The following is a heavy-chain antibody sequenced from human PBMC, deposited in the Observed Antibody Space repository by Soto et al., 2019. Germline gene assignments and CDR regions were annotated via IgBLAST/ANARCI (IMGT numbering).Heavy chain of an antibody. V-gene: IGHV3-33*01. D-gene: IGHD3-10*01. Sequence: QVQLVESGGGVVQPGRSLSLSCAASGFTFSSYGMHWVRQAPGKGLEWVAVIWYDGSNKYYADSVKGRFTISRDNSKNTLYLQMNSLRAEDTAVYYCARPLGDYYYGSGSYGMDVWGQGTTVTVSS. J-gene: IGHJ6*02. CDR3: ARPLGDYYYGSGSYGMDV. CDR2: IWYDGSNK. CDR1: GFTFSSYG.